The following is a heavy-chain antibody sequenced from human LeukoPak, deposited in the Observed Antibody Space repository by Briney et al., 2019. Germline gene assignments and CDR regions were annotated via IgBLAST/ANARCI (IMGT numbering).Heavy chain of an antibody. J-gene: IGHJ4*02. Sequence: GGSLRLSCAASGFTFSSYGMHWVRQAPGKGLEWVAVISYDGSNKYYADSVKGRFTISRDNSKNTLYLQMNSLRAEDTAVYYCARDTDSYGYGTFDYWGQGTLVTVSS. D-gene: IGHD5-18*01. CDR2: ISYDGSNK. V-gene: IGHV3-30*03. CDR3: ARDTDSYGYGTFDY. CDR1: GFTFSSYG.